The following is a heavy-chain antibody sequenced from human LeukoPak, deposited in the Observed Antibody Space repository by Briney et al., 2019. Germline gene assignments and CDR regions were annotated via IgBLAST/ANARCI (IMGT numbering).Heavy chain of an antibody. D-gene: IGHD6-6*01. Sequence: GGSLRLSCAASGFTFSRSAMHWVRQAPGKGLEWVAIISYDGGNKYYADSVKGRFTISRDNSKNTLYLQMNSLRAEDTAVYFCVSLGYSSSSVRYWGQGALVTVSS. V-gene: IGHV3-30*04. J-gene: IGHJ4*02. CDR1: GFTFSRSA. CDR2: ISYDGGNK. CDR3: VSLGYSSSSVRY.